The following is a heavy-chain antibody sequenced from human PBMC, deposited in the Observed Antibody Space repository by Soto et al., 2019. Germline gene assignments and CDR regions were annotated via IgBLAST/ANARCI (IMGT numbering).Heavy chain of an antibody. Sequence: QVHLVQSGAEVKKPGASVKVSCKGSGYGFTTYGITWVRQAPGQGLEWMAWISAHNGNTNYAPKLQGRVTVTRDTSKSTAYMELRSLRSDDTAVYYCARGRYGDYWGQGALVTVSS. V-gene: IGHV1-18*01. D-gene: IGHD1-1*01. CDR2: ISAHNGNT. CDR1: GYGFTTYG. J-gene: IGHJ4*02. CDR3: ARGRYGDY.